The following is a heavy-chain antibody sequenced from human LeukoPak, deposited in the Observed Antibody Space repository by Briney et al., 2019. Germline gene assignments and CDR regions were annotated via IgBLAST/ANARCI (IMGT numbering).Heavy chain of an antibody. D-gene: IGHD3-10*01. CDR1: GGSISSGGYY. CDR2: IYYSGST. CDR3: ARQTDYGSGSYSWFDP. V-gene: IGHV4-31*03. Sequence: KTSETLSLTCTVSGGSISSGGYYWSWIRQHPGKGLEWIGYIYYSGSTYYNPSLKSRVTISVDTSKNQFSLKLSSVTAADTAVYYCARQTDYGSGSYSWFDPWGQGTLVTVSS. J-gene: IGHJ5*02.